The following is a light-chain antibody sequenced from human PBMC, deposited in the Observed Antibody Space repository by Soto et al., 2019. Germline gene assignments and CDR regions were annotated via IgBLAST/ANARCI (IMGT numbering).Light chain of an antibody. J-gene: IGLJ1*01. CDR2: GNN. CDR3: QSYDSSLTLYV. Sequence: QSVLTQPPSVSGAPGQRVTISCTGSSSNIGAGYDVHWYQQLPGTAPKLLIYGNNNRPSGVPDRFSGSKSGTSASLAITGLQAEDEADYYCQSYDSSLTLYVFGTGTQLTVL. CDR1: SSNIGAGYD. V-gene: IGLV1-40*01.